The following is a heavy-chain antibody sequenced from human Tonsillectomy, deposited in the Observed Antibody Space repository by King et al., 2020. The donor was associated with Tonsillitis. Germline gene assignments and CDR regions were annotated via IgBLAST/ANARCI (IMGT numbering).Heavy chain of an antibody. V-gene: IGHV1-46*01. D-gene: IGHD4-23*01. J-gene: IGHJ4*02. CDR3: ASSVYGGNIVPMDY. CDR2: INPSGGST. CDR1: GYTFTSYY. Sequence: VQLVQSGAEVKKPGASVKVSCKASGYTFTSYYMHWLRQPPGQGLEWMGIINPSGGSTSYAQKFQGRVTMTRDTSTSTVYMGLSSLRSADTAVYYCASSVYGGNIVPMDYWGQGTLVTVSS.